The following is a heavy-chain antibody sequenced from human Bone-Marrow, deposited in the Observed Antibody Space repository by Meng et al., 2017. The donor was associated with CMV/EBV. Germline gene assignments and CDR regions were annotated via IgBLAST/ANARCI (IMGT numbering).Heavy chain of an antibody. J-gene: IGHJ6*01. V-gene: IGHV3-30*02. CDR1: GFTFSSYG. CDR2: IRYDGSNK. CDR3: AKGGLRPEVRDFGVVTDSYYGMDV. D-gene: IGHD3-3*01. Sequence: GESLKISCAASGFTFSSYGMHWVRQAPGKGLEWVAFIRYDGSNKYYADSVKGRFTISRDNSKNTLYLQMNSLRAEDTAVYYCAKGGLRPEVRDFGVVTDSYYGMDVWGQGTTVTCSS.